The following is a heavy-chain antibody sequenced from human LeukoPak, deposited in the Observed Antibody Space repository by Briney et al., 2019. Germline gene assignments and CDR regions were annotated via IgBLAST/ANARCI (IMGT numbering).Heavy chain of an antibody. CDR3: ATSSMVRGAHFDC. J-gene: IGHJ4*02. CDR2: ISYDGSNK. V-gene: IGHV3-30*04. D-gene: IGHD3-10*01. Sequence: GRSLRLSCAASGFTFSSYAMHWVRQAPGKGLEWVAVISYDGSNKYYADSVKGRFTISRDNSKNTLYLQMNSLRAEDTAVYYCATSSMVRGAHFDCWGQGTLVTVSS. CDR1: GFTFSSYA.